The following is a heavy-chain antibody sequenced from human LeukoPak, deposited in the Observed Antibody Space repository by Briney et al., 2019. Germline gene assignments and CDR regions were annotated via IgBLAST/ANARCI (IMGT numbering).Heavy chain of an antibody. D-gene: IGHD6-19*01. CDR1: GYTFTSYG. CDR2: ISAYNGNT. V-gene: IGHV1-18*01. CDR3: ATAQHSSGWYGFDY. Sequence: ASVKVSCKASGYTFTSYGISWVRQAPGQGLEWMGWISAYNGNTNYAQKLQGRVTMTTDTSTSTAYMELRSLRFDDTAVYYCATAQHSSGWYGFDYWGQGTLVTVSS. J-gene: IGHJ4*02.